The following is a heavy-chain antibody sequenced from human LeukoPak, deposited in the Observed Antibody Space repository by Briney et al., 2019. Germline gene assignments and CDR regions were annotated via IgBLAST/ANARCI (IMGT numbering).Heavy chain of an antibody. J-gene: IGHJ5*02. CDR2: IRYDGSNK. CDR3: AKGDSRQQLWNWFDP. CDR1: GFTFSSYG. Sequence: GGSLRLSCAASGFTFSSYGMHWVRQAPGKGLEWVAFIRYDGSNKYYADSVKGRFTISRDNSKNTLYLQMNSLRAEVTAVYYCAKGDSRQQLWNWFDPWGQGTLVTVSS. V-gene: IGHV3-30*02. D-gene: IGHD6-13*01.